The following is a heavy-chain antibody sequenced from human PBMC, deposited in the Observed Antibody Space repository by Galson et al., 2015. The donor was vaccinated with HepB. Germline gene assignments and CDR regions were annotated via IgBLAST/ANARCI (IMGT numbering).Heavy chain of an antibody. CDR3: ARGAGLRLHQRGFDY. J-gene: IGHJ4*02. V-gene: IGHV3-30-3*01. D-gene: IGHD4-11*01. CDR2: ISYDGSNK. Sequence: SLRLSCAAYGFTFSSSAMHWVRQAPGKGLEWVAVISYDGSNKYYADSVKGRFTISRDNSKNTLYLQMTSLRAEDTAVYYCARGAGLRLHQRGFDYWGQGTLVTVSS. CDR1: GFTFSSSA.